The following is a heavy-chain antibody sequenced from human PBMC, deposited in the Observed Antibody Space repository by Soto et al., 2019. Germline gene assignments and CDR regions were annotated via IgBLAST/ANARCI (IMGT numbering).Heavy chain of an antibody. D-gene: IGHD2-8*01. CDR2: INYSGST. CDR3: ASSDVVLTGSY. Sequence: PSETLSLTCAVYGGSFSGYYWSWIRQPPGKGLEWIGYINYSGSTNYNPSLKSRVTISVDTSKNQFSLKLSSVTAADTAVYYCASSDVVLTGSYWGQGTLVTVSS. J-gene: IGHJ4*02. V-gene: IGHV4-34*09. CDR1: GGSFSGYY.